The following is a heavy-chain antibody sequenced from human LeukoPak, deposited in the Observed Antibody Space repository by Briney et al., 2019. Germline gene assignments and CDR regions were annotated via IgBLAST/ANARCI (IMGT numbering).Heavy chain of an antibody. J-gene: IGHJ3*02. V-gene: IGHV3-48*03. CDR2: ISSSGSTI. CDR3: ARSSSSGSYGYGGLDAFDI. D-gene: IGHD6-19*01. CDR1: GFSFSSSE. Sequence: GGSLSLSCAASGFSFSSSEMNWVRQAPGNGLERVSYISSSGSTIYYADSVKGGFTISRNNAKNSLYLQMNSLKSEDTAVYYCARSSSSGSYGYGGLDAFDIWGQGTMVTVSS.